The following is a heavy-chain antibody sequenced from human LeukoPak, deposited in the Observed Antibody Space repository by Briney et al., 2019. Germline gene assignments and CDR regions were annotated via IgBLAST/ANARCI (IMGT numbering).Heavy chain of an antibody. CDR1: GFTFNTYA. CDR2: IDHNGGTT. J-gene: IGHJ4*02. CDR3: APGKFDY. Sequence: PGGSLRLSCSASGFTFNTYAMHWVRQAPGKGLEYVSAIDHNGGTTHYADSVKGRFTISRDNSKNTLYLQMSSLRTEDTAVYYCAPGKFDYWGQGTLVTVSS. V-gene: IGHV3-64D*06.